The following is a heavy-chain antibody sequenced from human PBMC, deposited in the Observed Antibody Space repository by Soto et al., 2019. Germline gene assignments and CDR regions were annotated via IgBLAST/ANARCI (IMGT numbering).Heavy chain of an antibody. J-gene: IGHJ3*02. CDR1: GGSITTGGRY. D-gene: IGHD1-1*01. Sequence: QVRLQEWGPGLVKPSQTLSLKCSVSGGSITTGGRYWSWIRQLPGKRLEWIGDMYYSGNTYYNASLKSRVTISVEAAKNQFYRKLSSVTAADPAVYYCGQALVFTGGDGFDIWGQGRLVTVSS. CDR2: MYYSGNT. CDR3: GQALVFTGGDGFDI. V-gene: IGHV4-31*02.